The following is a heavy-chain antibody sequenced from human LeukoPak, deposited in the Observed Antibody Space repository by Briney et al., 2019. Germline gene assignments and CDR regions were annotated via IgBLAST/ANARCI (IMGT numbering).Heavy chain of an antibody. J-gene: IGHJ1*01. CDR2: VSHDGRTE. Sequence: QPGRSLRLSCAASGFIFSNYGMHWVRQAPGKGLEWVAVVSHDGRTEFYADSVKGRFTISRDNSKNTLDLQMFSLRAEDTALYYCAKEPTSYSSGWYFHHWGQGTLVTVSS. CDR1: GFIFSNYG. D-gene: IGHD6-25*01. V-gene: IGHV3-30*18. CDR3: AKEPTSYSSGWYFHH.